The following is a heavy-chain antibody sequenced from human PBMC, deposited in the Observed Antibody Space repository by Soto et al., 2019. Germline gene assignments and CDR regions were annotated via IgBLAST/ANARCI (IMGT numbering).Heavy chain of an antibody. V-gene: IGHV4-30-4*01. J-gene: IGHJ4*02. D-gene: IGHD1-26*01. Sequence: LSLTCTVSGGSIRNGDYYWGWIRQPPGKGLEWIGYVYYSGTTYSHPSLNSRVSISVDTSENQFSLRLTSVTAADTAVYYCVTVNLVGAAYYFDYWGPGTLVTVSS. CDR2: VYYSGTT. CDR1: GGSIRNGDYY. CDR3: VTVNLVGAAYYFDY.